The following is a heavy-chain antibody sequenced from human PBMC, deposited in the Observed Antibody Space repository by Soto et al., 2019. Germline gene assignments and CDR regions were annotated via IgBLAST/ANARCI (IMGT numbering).Heavy chain of an antibody. J-gene: IGHJ4*02. CDR3: ARSATVTTFSFEDY. D-gene: IGHD4-17*01. CDR1: GGSISSGGYY. V-gene: IGHV4-39*01. CDR2: IYYSGST. Sequence: SETLSLTCTVSGGSISSGGYYWGWIRQPPGKGLEWIGSIYYSGSTYYNPSLKSRVTISVDTSKNQFSLKLSSVTAADTAVYYCARSATVTTFSFEDYWGQGTLVTVSS.